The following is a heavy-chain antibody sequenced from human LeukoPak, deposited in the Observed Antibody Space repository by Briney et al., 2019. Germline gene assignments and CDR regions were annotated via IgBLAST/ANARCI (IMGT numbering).Heavy chain of an antibody. D-gene: IGHD5-18*01. CDR2: IWYDGSNK. J-gene: IGHJ4*02. Sequence: GGSLRLSCATSGVTFSSYVMHWVRQAPGKGLEWVAFIWYDGSNKYYSDSVKGRFTISRDNSKNTLYLQMNSLRPEDTAVYYCAKDPRDHTYGWSWRYLDYWGQGTLVTVSS. CDR1: GVTFSSYV. CDR3: AKDPRDHTYGWSWRYLDY. V-gene: IGHV3-30*02.